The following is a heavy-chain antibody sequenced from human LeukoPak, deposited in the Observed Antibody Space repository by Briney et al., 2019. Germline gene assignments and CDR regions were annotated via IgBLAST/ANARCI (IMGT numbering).Heavy chain of an antibody. V-gene: IGHV1-3*01. CDR2: INAGNGNT. CDR1: GYTFTSYA. Sequence: ASVKVSCKASGYTFTSYAMHWVRQARGQRLEWMGWINAGNGNTKYSQKFQGRVTITRDTSASTAYMELSSLRSEDTAVYYCARDIVVVPAVQEDGMDVWGKGTTVTVSS. J-gene: IGHJ6*04. D-gene: IGHD2-2*01. CDR3: ARDIVVVPAVQEDGMDV.